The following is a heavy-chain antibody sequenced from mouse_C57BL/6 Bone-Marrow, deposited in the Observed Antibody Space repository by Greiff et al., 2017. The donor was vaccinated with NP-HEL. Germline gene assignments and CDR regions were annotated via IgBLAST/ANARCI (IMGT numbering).Heavy chain of an antibody. CDR1: GYTFTDYY. Sequence: VQLQQSGAELVRPGASVKLSCKASGYTFTDYYINWVKQRPGQGLEWIARIYPGSGNTYYNEKFKGKATLTAEKSSSTAYMQLSSLTSEDSAVYFCARSGGPRYFDVWGTGTTVTVSS. CDR3: ARSGGPRYFDV. J-gene: IGHJ1*03. CDR2: IYPGSGNT. V-gene: IGHV1-76*01. D-gene: IGHD3-1*01.